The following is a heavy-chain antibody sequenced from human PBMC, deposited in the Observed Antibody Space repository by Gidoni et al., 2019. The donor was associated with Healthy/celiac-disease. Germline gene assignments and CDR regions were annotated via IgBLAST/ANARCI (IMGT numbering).Heavy chain of an antibody. V-gene: IGHV3-11*01. CDR1: GFTFSDYY. J-gene: IGHJ4*02. D-gene: IGHD6-19*01. CDR3: ARVIGIAVADLAFDY. Sequence: QVQLVESGGGLGKPGGSLRRSGAASGFTFSDYYRSWIRQAPGQGLELVSYISSSCSTISYADSVKGRFTISRDNAKNSLYLQMNSLSAEDTAVYYCARVIGIAVADLAFDYWGQGTLVTVSS. CDR2: ISSSCSTI.